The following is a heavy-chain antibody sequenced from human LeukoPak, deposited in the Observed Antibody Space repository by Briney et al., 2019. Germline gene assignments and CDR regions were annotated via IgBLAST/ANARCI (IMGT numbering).Heavy chain of an antibody. J-gene: IGHJ3*02. D-gene: IGHD2-15*01. Sequence: ASVKVSCKASGYTFTGYYMHWVRQAPGQGLEWMGWINPNSGGTNYAQKFQGRVTMTRDTSISTAYMELSRLRSDDTAVYYCARDLVPYCSGGSCYSYAFDIWGQGTMVTVSS. V-gene: IGHV1-2*02. CDR2: INPNSGGT. CDR1: GYTFTGYY. CDR3: ARDLVPYCSGGSCYSYAFDI.